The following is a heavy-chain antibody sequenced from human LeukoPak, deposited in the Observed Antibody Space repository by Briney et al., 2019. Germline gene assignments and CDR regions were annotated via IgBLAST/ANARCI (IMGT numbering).Heavy chain of an antibody. Sequence: GESLKISCQASGYSFSNYWIGWVRQMPGKGLEWMGRIDPSDSYTNYSPSFQGHVTISADESISTAYLHWSSLKASDTAMYYCARAPSTTLGFFDYWAQGTLVTVSS. J-gene: IGHJ4*02. D-gene: IGHD4-23*01. CDR1: GYSFSNYW. V-gene: IGHV5-10-1*01. CDR3: ARAPSTTLGFFDY. CDR2: IDPSDSYT.